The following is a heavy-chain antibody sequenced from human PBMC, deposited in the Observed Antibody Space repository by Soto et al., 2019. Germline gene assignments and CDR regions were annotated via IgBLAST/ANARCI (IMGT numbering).Heavy chain of an antibody. CDR1: GFTFNKAW. V-gene: IGHV3-15*07. CDR3: CTAGGRVGDY. CDR2: IRTEDDGGTT. J-gene: IGHJ4*02. Sequence: EVQLVESGGGLVKPGESLRLSCTTSGFTFNKAWMNWVRQAPGKGMEWVGRIRTEDDGGTTAYAASLKGRFIISREDSEDPLSLQMNSLKTEDTGVYFCCTAGGRVGDYWGRGTLVTVS. D-gene: IGHD6-19*01.